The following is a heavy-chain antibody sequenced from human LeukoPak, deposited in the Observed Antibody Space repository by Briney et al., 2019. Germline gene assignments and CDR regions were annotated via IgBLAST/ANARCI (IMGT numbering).Heavy chain of an antibody. CDR2: IYWNDDK. Sequence: SGPTLVKPTQTLTLTRTFSGFSLSTSGVGVGWIRQPPGKALEWLALIYWNDDKRYSPSLKSRLTITKDTSKNQVVLTMTNMDPVDTATYYCAHLDYYDSSGYYSNLHNWFDPWGQGTLVTVSS. CDR1: GFSLSTSGVG. D-gene: IGHD3-22*01. CDR3: AHLDYYDSSGYYSNLHNWFDP. J-gene: IGHJ5*02. V-gene: IGHV2-5*01.